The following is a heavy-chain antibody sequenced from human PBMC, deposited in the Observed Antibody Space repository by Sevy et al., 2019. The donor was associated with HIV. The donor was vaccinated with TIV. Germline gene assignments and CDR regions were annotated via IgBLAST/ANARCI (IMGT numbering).Heavy chain of an antibody. D-gene: IGHD2-8*01. J-gene: IGHJ6*02. CDR2: IKSRPDGGTT. Sequence: GESLKISCAASGFTFTYAWMSWVRQAPGKGLEWVGRIKSRPDGGTTDYAATVKGRFTISRDDSKNTLYLQMNSLKTEDSAVYYCATDPIIVLLVTDGMDVWGQGTTVIVSS. CDR3: ATDPIIVLLVTDGMDV. CDR1: GFTFTYAW. V-gene: IGHV3-15*01.